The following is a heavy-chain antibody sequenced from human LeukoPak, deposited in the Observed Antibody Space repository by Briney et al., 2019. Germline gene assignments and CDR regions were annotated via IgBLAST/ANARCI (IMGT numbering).Heavy chain of an antibody. Sequence: GGSLRLSCAVSGFIVSSYEMSWVRQAPGKGLEWVATIKHNGSEANYVDSVKGRFTSSRDNANNLLFLQMNSLRADDTAVYYCARYVSALDYWGQGTLVTVSS. CDR2: IKHNGSEA. V-gene: IGHV3-7*05. CDR1: GFIVSSYE. J-gene: IGHJ4*02. CDR3: ARYVSALDY. D-gene: IGHD3-10*02.